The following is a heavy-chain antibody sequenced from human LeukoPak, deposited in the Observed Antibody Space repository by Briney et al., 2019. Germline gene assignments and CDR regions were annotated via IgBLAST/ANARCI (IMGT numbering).Heavy chain of an antibody. J-gene: IGHJ4*02. Sequence: GGSLRLSCAAAGFNFTNAWMSWVRQAPGKGLEWVGRVKGKPDGATIAYAAPVKGRFTISRDDSRSSLYLQMNSLKTEDTAVYYCTTPTDLAYWGQGALVTVSS. V-gene: IGHV3-15*01. CDR1: GFNFTNAW. CDR3: TTPTDLAY. CDR2: VKGKPDGATI.